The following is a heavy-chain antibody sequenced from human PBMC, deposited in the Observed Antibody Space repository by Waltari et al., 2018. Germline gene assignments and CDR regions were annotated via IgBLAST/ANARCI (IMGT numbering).Heavy chain of an antibody. J-gene: IGHJ4*02. CDR2: IYSGGST. CDR1: GFTFSSYA. CDR3: EKDQTHYSSSWYSDY. V-gene: IGHV3-23*03. D-gene: IGHD6-13*01. Sequence: EVQLLESGGGLVQPGGSLRLSCAASGFTFSSYAMSWVRQAPGKGLEWVSVIYSGGSTYYADSVKGRFTISRDNSKNTLYLQMNSLRAEDTAVYYCEKDQTHYSSSWYSDYWGQGTLVTVSS.